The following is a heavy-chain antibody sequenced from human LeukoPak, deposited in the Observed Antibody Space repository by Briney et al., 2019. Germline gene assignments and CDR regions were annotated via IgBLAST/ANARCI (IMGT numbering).Heavy chain of an antibody. V-gene: IGHV1-46*01. J-gene: IGHJ4*02. CDR1: GYTFTSYA. CDR3: ARDQEGFDY. Sequence: ASVKVSCKASGYTFTSYALSWVRQAPGQGLEWMGMIYPRDGSTSYAQKFQGRVTVTRDTSTSTVHMELSGLRSEDTAVYYCARDQEGFDYWGQGTLVTVSS. CDR2: IYPRDGST.